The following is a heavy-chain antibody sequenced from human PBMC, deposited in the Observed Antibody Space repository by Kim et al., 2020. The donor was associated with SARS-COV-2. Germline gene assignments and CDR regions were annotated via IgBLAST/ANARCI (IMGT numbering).Heavy chain of an antibody. CDR1: GFTFSSYA. CDR3: AREYYDILTGYYLDGEPYIASYGMDV. V-gene: IGHV3-30*04. Sequence: GGSLRLSCAASGFTFSSYAMHWVRQAPGKGLEWVAVISYDGSNKYYADSVKGRFTISRDNSKNTLYLQMNSLRAEDTAVYYCAREYYDILTGYYLDGEPYIASYGMDVWGQGTTVTVSS. J-gene: IGHJ6*02. CDR2: ISYDGSNK. D-gene: IGHD3-9*01.